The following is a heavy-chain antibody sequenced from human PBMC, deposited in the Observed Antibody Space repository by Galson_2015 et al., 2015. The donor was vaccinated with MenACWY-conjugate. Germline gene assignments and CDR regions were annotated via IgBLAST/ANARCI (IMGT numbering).Heavy chain of an antibody. J-gene: IGHJ4*02. CDR2: IKSKTHSGTP. CDR3: TPDYFGQYFLDS. Sequence: SLRLSCAASGFTFSNAWMTWVRQAPGKGLEWVGRIKSKTHSGTPDYAAPVNGRFTISRDDSRNTVYLEMNGLKAQDTGLYYCTPDYFGQYFLDSWGQGPPVTLSS. V-gene: IGHV3-15*01. D-gene: IGHD2/OR15-2a*01. CDR1: GFTFSNAW.